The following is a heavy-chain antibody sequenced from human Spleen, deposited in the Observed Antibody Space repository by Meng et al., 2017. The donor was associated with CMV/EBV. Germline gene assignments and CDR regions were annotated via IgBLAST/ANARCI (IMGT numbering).Heavy chain of an antibody. D-gene: IGHD4-11*01. Sequence: ASVKVSCKASGYSFSSYGINWVRQAPGQGLEWMGWISASNGDTKYAQKLQGRVTMTRDTSTSTAYMELSSLRSEDTAVYYCASFDYSNYGGKNWFDPWGQGTLVTVSS. CDR1: GYSFSSYG. CDR2: ISASNGDT. J-gene: IGHJ5*02. CDR3: ASFDYSNYGGKNWFDP. V-gene: IGHV1-18*04.